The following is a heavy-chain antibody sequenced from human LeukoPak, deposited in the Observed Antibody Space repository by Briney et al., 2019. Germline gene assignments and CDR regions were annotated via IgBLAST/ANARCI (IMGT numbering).Heavy chain of an antibody. V-gene: IGHV4-39*01. D-gene: IGHD4-11*01. CDR3: ARTYSNDHWFDP. Sequence: SETLSLSCIVSGGSISTSTYYWAWVRQPPGKGLEWIGSIYKTGSTNYSPSLKSRVTISVDTSENQFSLKLSSVTAADTAVYYCARTYSNDHWFDPWGQGTLVTVSS. J-gene: IGHJ5*02. CDR1: GGSISTSTYY. CDR2: IYKTGST.